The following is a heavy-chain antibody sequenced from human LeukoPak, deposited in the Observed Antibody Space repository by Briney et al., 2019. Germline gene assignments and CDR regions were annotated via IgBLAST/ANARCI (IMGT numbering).Heavy chain of an antibody. CDR3: ARGTMVRGIYYYMDV. CDR1: GGTFSSYA. J-gene: IGHJ6*03. V-gene: IGHV1-69*05. Sequence: ASVKVSCKASGGTFSSYAISWVRQAPGQGLEWMGGIIPIFGTANYAQKFQGRVTITTDESTSTAYMELSSLRSEDTAVYYCARGTMVRGIYYYMDVWGKGTTVTVSS. CDR2: IIPIFGTA. D-gene: IGHD3-10*01.